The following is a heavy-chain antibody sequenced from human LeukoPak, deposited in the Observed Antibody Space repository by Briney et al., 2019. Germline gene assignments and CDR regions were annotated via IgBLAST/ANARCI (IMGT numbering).Heavy chain of an antibody. CDR3: ARDTVGYYCSSTSCYRDPFDI. Sequence: SETLSLTCTVSGGSIGSYYWSWIRQPPGKGLEWIGYIYYSGSTNYNPSLKSRVTISVDTSKNQFSLKLSSVTAADTAAYYCARDTVGYYCSSTSCYRDPFDIWGQGTMVTVSS. D-gene: IGHD2-2*01. CDR1: GGSIGSYY. J-gene: IGHJ3*02. V-gene: IGHV4-59*12. CDR2: IYYSGST.